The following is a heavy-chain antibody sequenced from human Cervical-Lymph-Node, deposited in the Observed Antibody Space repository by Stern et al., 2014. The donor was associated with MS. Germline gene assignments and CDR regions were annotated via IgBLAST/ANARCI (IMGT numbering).Heavy chain of an antibody. Sequence: VQLVESGPGLVKPSETLSLTCTVSGGSISSYYWNWIRQSAGKGLEWIGRIYTSGSTNYNPSLKSRVTMSVDTSKNQFSLKLNSVTAADTAVYYCARWGAAAEDYYFGMDVWGQGTTVTVSS. D-gene: IGHD6-13*01. CDR1: GGSISSYY. V-gene: IGHV4-4*07. J-gene: IGHJ6*02. CDR3: ARWGAAAEDYYFGMDV. CDR2: IYTSGST.